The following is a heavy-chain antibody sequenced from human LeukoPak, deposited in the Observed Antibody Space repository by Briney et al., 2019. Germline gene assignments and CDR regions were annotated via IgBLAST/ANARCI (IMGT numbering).Heavy chain of an antibody. J-gene: IGHJ3*02. V-gene: IGHV4-38-2*02. CDR1: GYSISSGYY. D-gene: IGHD3-16*01. CDR2: IYYSGST. CDR3: ARRGSYVWGAFDI. Sequence: MPSETLSLTCTVSGYSISSGYYWGWIRQPPGKGLEWIGSIYYSGSTYYNPSLKSRVTISVDTSKNQFSLKLSSVTAADAAVYYCARRGSYVWGAFDIWGQGTMVTVSS.